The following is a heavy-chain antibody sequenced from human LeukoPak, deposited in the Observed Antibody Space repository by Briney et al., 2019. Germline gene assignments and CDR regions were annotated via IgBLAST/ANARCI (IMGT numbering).Heavy chain of an antibody. CDR3: ARTPDSYDSRGFQYWYFDL. CDR2: IHPGNSDT. V-gene: IGHV5-51*01. Sequence: GESLKISCKGSGYSFTSYWIAWVRQMPGKGLEWMGIIHPGNSDTRHSPSFQGQVTISADKSSSPAYLQWSSLKAADTAMYYCARTPDSYDSRGFQYWYFDLWGRGTQVTVSS. CDR1: GYSFTSYW. D-gene: IGHD3-22*01. J-gene: IGHJ2*01.